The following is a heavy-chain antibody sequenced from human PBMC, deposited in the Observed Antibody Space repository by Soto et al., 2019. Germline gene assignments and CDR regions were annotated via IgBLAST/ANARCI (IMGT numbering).Heavy chain of an antibody. Sequence: PGESQKISCKGSGYSFTIYWISWVRQMPGKGLEWMGRIDPSDSYTNYSPSFQGHVTISADKSISTAYLQWSSLKASDTAMYYCAQLVDTAMAPNGMDVWGQGTTVTVSS. V-gene: IGHV5-10-1*01. CDR1: GYSFTIYW. CDR3: AQLVDTAMAPNGMDV. CDR2: IDPSDSYT. D-gene: IGHD5-18*01. J-gene: IGHJ6*02.